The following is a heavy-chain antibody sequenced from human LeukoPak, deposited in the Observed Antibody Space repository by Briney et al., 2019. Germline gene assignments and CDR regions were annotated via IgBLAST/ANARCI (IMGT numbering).Heavy chain of an antibody. CDR2: IFHAGNT. CDR3: ARQGGSSSPYYYYYMDV. D-gene: IGHD6-6*01. V-gene: IGHV4-38-2*01. CDR1: GYSITSGYY. Sequence: SETLSLTCDVSGYSITSGYYWGWFRQPPGKGREWIGNIFHAGNTYYNPSLRSRVTISVDTSKNQFSLRLTSVTAADTAVYYCARQGGSSSPYYYYYMDVWGKGTTVTVSS. J-gene: IGHJ6*03.